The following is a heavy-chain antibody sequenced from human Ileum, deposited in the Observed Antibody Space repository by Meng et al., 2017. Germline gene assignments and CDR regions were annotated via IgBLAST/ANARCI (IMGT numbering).Heavy chain of an antibody. D-gene: IGHD6-13*01. V-gene: IGHV3-30*04. CDR2: ISYDGSNK. CDR1: GFTFSSYA. Sequence: GGSLRLSCAASGFTFSSYAMHWVRQAPGKGLEWVAVISYDGSNKYYADSVKGRFTISRDNSKNTLYLQMNSLRAEDTAVYYCARTSLWAAAGDDAFDIWGQGTMVTVSS. CDR3: ARTSLWAAAGDDAFDI. J-gene: IGHJ3*02.